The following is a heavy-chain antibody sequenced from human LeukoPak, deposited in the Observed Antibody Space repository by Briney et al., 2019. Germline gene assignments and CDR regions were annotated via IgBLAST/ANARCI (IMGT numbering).Heavy chain of an antibody. CDR2: INHSGST. Sequence: SETLSLTCAVYGGSFSGYYWSWLRQPPGKGLEWIGEINHSGSTNYNPSLKSRVTISVDTSKNQFSLKLSSVTAEDTAVYYCSRGMSYYYDSSGYYYWGQVTLVSVSS. D-gene: IGHD3-22*01. J-gene: IGHJ4*02. CDR3: SRGMSYYYDSSGYYY. CDR1: GGSFSGYY. V-gene: IGHV4-34*01.